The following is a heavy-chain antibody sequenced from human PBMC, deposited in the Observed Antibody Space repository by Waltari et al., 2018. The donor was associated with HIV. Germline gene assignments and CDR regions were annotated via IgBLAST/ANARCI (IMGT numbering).Heavy chain of an antibody. CDR2: IGSEPYGGTT. Sequence: EVQLVESGGGLVKQGRSLRLSCIASGFTFGDYAMSWFRQAPGKGLEWLGFIGSEPYGGTTECAASVKGRFTISRDDSKSIAYLQMNGLKTEDTAVYYCVRVLGYASSSGDYWGRGTLVTVCS. D-gene: IGHD6-6*01. V-gene: IGHV3-49*05. CDR3: VRVLGYASSSGDY. J-gene: IGHJ4*02. CDR1: GFTFGDYA.